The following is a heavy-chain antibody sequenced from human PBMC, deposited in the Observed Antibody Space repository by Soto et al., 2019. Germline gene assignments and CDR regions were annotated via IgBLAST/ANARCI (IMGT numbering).Heavy chain of an antibody. CDR3: AGGPSPYCLGDCYSGAFDI. D-gene: IGHD2-21*01. J-gene: IGHJ3*02. Sequence: QVQLVQSGAEVKRPGSSMKVSCKASGDTFTTYTITWVRQAPGQGLEWMGRIIPVLDIANYAQKFQGRVTIIADKSTSTAYMELRSLRSEDTAVYYCAGGPSPYCLGDCYSGAFDIWGLGTMVTVSS. V-gene: IGHV1-69*02. CDR2: IIPVLDIA. CDR1: GDTFTTYT.